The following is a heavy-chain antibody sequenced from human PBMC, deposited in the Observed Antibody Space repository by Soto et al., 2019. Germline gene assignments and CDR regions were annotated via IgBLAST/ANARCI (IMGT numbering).Heavy chain of an antibody. Sequence: PGGSLKISCKGSGYSFTSYWIGWVRQMPGKGLEWMGIIYPGDSDTRYSPSFQGQVTISADKSISTASLPWSSLKASDAAMYYCAIIPGTEYDSSDLGDYWGQGTLVTVSS. V-gene: IGHV5-51*01. D-gene: IGHD3-22*01. J-gene: IGHJ4*02. CDR2: IYPGDSDT. CDR1: GYSFTSYW. CDR3: AIIPGTEYDSSDLGDY.